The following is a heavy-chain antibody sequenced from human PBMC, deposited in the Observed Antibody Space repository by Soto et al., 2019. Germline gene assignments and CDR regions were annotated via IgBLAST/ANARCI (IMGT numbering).Heavy chain of an antibody. Sequence: QVTLKESGPVLVKPTETLTLTCTVSGFSLSNARMGVSWIRQTPGKALEWLAHIFSNDEKSYSTSLKSRLTISKDTSKSQVVLTMTNMDPVNTAAYYSARMIGGSSTSCYSVHPFDHWGQGTLVTVSS. D-gene: IGHD2-2*02. J-gene: IGHJ4*02. V-gene: IGHV2-26*01. CDR3: ARMIGGSSTSCYSVHPFDH. CDR1: GFSLSNARMG. CDR2: IFSNDEK.